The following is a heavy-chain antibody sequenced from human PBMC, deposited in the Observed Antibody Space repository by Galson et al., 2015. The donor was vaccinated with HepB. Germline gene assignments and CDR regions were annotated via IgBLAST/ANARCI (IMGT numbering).Heavy chain of an antibody. Sequence: SLRLSCAASGFTFSSYAMHWVRQAPGKGLEWVAVISYDGSNKYYADSVKGRFTISRDNSKNTLYLQMNSLRAEDTAVYYCARDQGLGLYGSAFDYWGQGTLVTVSS. J-gene: IGHJ4*02. CDR2: ISYDGSNK. CDR3: ARDQGLGLYGSAFDY. V-gene: IGHV3-30*04. CDR1: GFTFSSYA. D-gene: IGHD6-25*01.